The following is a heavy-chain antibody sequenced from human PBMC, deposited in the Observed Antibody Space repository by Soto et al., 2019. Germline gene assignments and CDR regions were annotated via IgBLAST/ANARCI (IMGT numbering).Heavy chain of an antibody. Sequence: GGSLRLSCAASGFAFSSYWMHWVRQAPGKGLVWVSHINSDGSSTNYADSVKGRFTVSRDNAKKMLYLQMNSLRAEDTAVYYFARGEYHLETSGYFYNFDYWGQGTLVTVSS. D-gene: IGHD3-22*01. CDR2: INSDGSST. CDR1: GFAFSSYW. V-gene: IGHV3-74*01. J-gene: IGHJ4*02. CDR3: ARGEYHLETSGYFYNFDY.